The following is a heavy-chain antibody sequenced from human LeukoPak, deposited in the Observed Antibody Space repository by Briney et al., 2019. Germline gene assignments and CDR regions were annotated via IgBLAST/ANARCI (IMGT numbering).Heavy chain of an antibody. Sequence: SETLSLTCAVSGYSISSGYYWGWIRQPPGKGVEGIGSIYHSGSTYYNPSLKSRVTISVDTSKNQFSLKLSSVTAADTAVYYCARASGCGGDCYAFDYWGQGTLVTVSS. J-gene: IGHJ4*02. D-gene: IGHD2-21*01. CDR2: IYHSGST. V-gene: IGHV4-38-2*01. CDR1: GYSISSGYY. CDR3: ARASGCGGDCYAFDY.